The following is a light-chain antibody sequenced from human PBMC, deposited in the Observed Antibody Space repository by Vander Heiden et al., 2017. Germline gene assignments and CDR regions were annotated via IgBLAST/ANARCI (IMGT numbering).Light chain of an antibody. Sequence: DIQMTQSPSSLSASVGDRVTITCQASQDISNHLNWYQQKPGKAPKLLIYDASNLETGVPSRYSGSGSGTDFTFTISSLQPEDIATYYCQQYDNLLRSTFGQGTKLEIK. CDR2: DAS. V-gene: IGKV1-33*01. CDR1: QDISNH. CDR3: QQYDNLLRST. J-gene: IGKJ2*01.